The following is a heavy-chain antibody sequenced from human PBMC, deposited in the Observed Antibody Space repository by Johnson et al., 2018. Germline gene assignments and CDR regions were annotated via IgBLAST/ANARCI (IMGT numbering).Heavy chain of an antibody. CDR3: GREGDGGFLVVPMDV. Sequence: QVQLVQSGGGVVQXGRSXRLXCAASGFTFSSYGMHWVRQAPGKGLEWVAVIWYDGSNKYYADSVKGRFTISRDNSKDTLYLQMNSLGAEDTALYYCGREGDGGFLVVPMDVWGQGTTVTVSS. CDR2: IWYDGSNK. V-gene: IGHV3-33*01. CDR1: GFTFSSYG. J-gene: IGHJ6*02. D-gene: IGHD3-10*01.